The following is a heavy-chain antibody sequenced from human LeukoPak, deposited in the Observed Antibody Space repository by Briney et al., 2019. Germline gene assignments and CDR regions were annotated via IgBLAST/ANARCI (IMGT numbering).Heavy chain of an antibody. CDR3: ARSRSSAAGLYFDY. Sequence: PGESLKISCKGSGYSFTSYWIGWVRQMPGTSLEWMGIIYPGDSDARYTPSFHGQVTFSADKSTSTAYLQWSSLKASDTAMYYCARSRSSAAGLYFDYWGQGTLVTVSS. CDR2: IYPGDSDA. CDR1: GYSFTSYW. D-gene: IGHD6-13*01. J-gene: IGHJ4*02. V-gene: IGHV5-51*01.